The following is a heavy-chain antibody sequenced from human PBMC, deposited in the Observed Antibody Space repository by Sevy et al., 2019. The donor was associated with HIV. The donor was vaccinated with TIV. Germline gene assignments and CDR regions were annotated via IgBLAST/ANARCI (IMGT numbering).Heavy chain of an antibody. J-gene: IGHJ4*02. D-gene: IGHD2-15*01. CDR1: GFTFSSYA. CDR3: AKGVVVVADFDY. Sequence: GESLKISCAASGFTFSSYAMSWVRQAPGKGLEWVSGISGSGGSTYYADSVKGRFTISRDNSKNTLYLQMNSLRAEDTAVYYCAKGVVVVADFDYWGQGTLVTVSS. CDR2: ISGSGGST. V-gene: IGHV3-23*01.